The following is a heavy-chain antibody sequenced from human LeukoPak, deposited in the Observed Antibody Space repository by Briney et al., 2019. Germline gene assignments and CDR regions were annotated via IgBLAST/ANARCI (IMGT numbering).Heavy chain of an antibody. D-gene: IGHD6-13*01. CDR2: INPNSGGT. V-gene: IGHV1-2*02. CDR1: GYTFTGYY. CDR3: ARDLSAAGTCFDY. J-gene: IGHJ4*02. Sequence: ASVKVSCKASGYTFTGYYMHWVRQAPGQGLEWMGWINPNSGGTNYAQKFQGRVTMTTDTSTSTAYMELRSLRSDDTAVYYCARDLSAAGTCFDYWGQATLVTVSS.